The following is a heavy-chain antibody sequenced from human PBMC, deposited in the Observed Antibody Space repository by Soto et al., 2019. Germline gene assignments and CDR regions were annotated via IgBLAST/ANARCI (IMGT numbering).Heavy chain of an antibody. CDR1: GYTFTSYG. J-gene: IGHJ4*02. CDR2: ISAYNGNT. CDR3: ARDPLGYSYGQFDY. Sequence: ASVKVSCKASGYTFTSYGISWVRQAPGQGLEWMGWISAYNGNTNYAQKLQGRVTITTDTSTSTAYMELRSLRSEDTAVYYCARDPLGYSYGQFDYWGQGTLVTVS. D-gene: IGHD5-18*01. V-gene: IGHV1-18*01.